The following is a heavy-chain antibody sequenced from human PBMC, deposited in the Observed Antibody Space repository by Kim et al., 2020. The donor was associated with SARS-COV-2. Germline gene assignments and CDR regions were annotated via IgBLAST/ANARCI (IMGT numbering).Heavy chain of an antibody. CDR2: IYYSGSN. V-gene: IGHV4-59*08. CDR1: GVSFSRYS. Sequence: SETLSLTCTVSGVSFSRYSRSWIRQPPGKGLEWVGDIYYSGSNNYNPAHKSRVIITAATTKNQFSLMLSSVTAADTVGYYCARGAESWVRGTLVTVSS. J-gene: IGHJ2*01. CDR3: ARGAES.